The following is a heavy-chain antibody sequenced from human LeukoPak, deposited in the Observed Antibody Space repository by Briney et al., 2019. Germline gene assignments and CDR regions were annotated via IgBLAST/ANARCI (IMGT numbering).Heavy chain of an antibody. CDR2: ISGSGGST. Sequence: GGSLRLSCAASGFTFSSYAVSWVRQAPGKGLEWVSAISGSGGSTYYADSVKGRFTISRDNSKNTLYLQMNSLRAEDTAVYYCAKAGGWELRGRAFDYWGQGTLVTVSS. J-gene: IGHJ4*02. D-gene: IGHD1-26*01. CDR1: GFTFSSYA. CDR3: AKAGGWELRGRAFDY. V-gene: IGHV3-23*01.